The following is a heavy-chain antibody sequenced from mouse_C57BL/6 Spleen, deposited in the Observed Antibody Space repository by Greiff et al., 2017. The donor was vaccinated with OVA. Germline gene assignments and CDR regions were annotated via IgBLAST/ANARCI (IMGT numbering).Heavy chain of an antibody. V-gene: IGHV1-18*01. CDR3: ARWATTVVAFDY. J-gene: IGHJ2*01. Sequence: EVQLQQSGPELVKPGASVKIPCKASGYTFTDYNMDWVKQSHGKSLEWIGDINPNNGGTIYNQKFKGKATLTVDKSSSTAYMELRSLTSEDTAVYYCARWATTVVAFDYWGQGTTLTVSS. CDR2: INPNNGGT. CDR1: GYTFTDYN. D-gene: IGHD1-1*01.